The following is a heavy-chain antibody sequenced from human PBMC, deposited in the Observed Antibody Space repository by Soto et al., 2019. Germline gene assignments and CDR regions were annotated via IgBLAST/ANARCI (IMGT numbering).Heavy chain of an antibody. Sequence: PSETLSLTCAVSGWSISGPYWNWIRQPPGKGLEWIGEINHSGRTNYNPSLKSRVTISVDTSKNQFSLKLGSVTAADTAVYYCARGNIAAALVYWGQGTMVT. CDR3: ARGNIAAALVY. CDR1: GWSISGPY. CDR2: INHSGRT. V-gene: IGHV4-34*01. J-gene: IGHJ3*01. D-gene: IGHD6-13*01.